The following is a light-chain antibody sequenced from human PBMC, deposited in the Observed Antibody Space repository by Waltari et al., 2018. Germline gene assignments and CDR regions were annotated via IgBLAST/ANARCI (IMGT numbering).Light chain of an antibody. Sequence: DIQMTQSPSTLSASVGDRVTITCRASQSISSWLAWYQQKPGKAPKLLIYKASSLESGVPDRFSGSGSGTDFILKISRVEAEDVGVYYCMQGTHWPLMYTFGQGTKLEIK. CDR2: KAS. CDR3: MQGTHWPLMYT. V-gene: IGKV1-5*03. CDR1: QSISSW. J-gene: IGKJ2*01.